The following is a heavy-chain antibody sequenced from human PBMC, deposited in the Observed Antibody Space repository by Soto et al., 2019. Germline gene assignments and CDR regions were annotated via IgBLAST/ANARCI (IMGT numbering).Heavy chain of an antibody. CDR1: GGSISSGGYY. CDR3: ARDRVAVAGTDLGGAFDI. V-gene: IGHV4-31*03. D-gene: IGHD6-19*01. J-gene: IGHJ3*02. Sequence: QVQLQESGPGLVKPSQTLSLTCTVSGGSISSGGYYWSWIRQHPGKGLEWIGYSYYSGSTYYNPSLKSRFTISVDTSKNQFSLKLSSVTAADTAVYYCARDRVAVAGTDLGGAFDIWGQGTMVTVSS. CDR2: SYYSGST.